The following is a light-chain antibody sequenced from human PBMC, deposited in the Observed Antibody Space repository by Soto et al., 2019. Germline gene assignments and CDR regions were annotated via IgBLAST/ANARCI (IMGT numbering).Light chain of an antibody. V-gene: IGKV1-6*01. CDR3: LQDYNYPYT. CDR2: AAS. Sequence: AIQMTQSPSSLSASVGDRVTITCRASQGIGNDLGWYQQKPGKAPKLLIYAASSLHSGVPSRFSGSGSGTDFTLTISTLQPEDFATYYCLQDYNYPYTFGQGTKLELK. CDR1: QGIGND. J-gene: IGKJ2*01.